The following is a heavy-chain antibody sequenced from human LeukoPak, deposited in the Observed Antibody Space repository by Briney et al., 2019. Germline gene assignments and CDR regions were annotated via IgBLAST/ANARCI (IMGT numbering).Heavy chain of an antibody. D-gene: IGHD3-22*01. V-gene: IGHV3-48*04. CDR2: ISSSTSTI. J-gene: IGHJ3*02. Sequence: GGSLRLSCAASGFTLSSYGMNWVRQAPGKGLEWVSYISSSTSTITYADSVKGRFTISRDNAKNSLYLQMNSLRAKDTAVYYCARDFHRRYYDSSGYNAFDIWGQGTMVIVSS. CDR3: ARDFHRRYYDSSGYNAFDI. CDR1: GFTLSSYG.